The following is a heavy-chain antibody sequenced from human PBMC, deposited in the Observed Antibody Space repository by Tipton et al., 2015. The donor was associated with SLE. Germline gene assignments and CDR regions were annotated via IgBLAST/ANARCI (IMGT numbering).Heavy chain of an antibody. CDR3: AKDASKGAFDI. J-gene: IGHJ3*02. CDR2: ISSGGGSI. CDR1: GFTFSSYT. V-gene: IGHV3-48*04. Sequence: SLRLSCSASGFTFSSYTINWVRQAPGKGLEWVSYISSGGGSIYYADSVKGRFTVSRDNAKNSLYLQMNSLRAEDTAVYYCAKDASKGAFDIWGQGTMVTVSS.